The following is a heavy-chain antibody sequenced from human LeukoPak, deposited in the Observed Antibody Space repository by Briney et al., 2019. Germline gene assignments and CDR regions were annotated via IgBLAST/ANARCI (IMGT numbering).Heavy chain of an antibody. CDR2: ISYDGSNK. J-gene: IGHJ4*02. Sequence: PGGSLRLSCAASGFTFSSYAMHWVRQAPGKGLEWVAVISYDGSNKYYADSVKGRFTISRDNSKNTLYLQMNSLRAEDTAVYYCAKGSSGWYFLGDYWGQGTLVTVSS. CDR3: AKGSSGWYFLGDY. V-gene: IGHV3-30*04. CDR1: GFTFSSYA. D-gene: IGHD6-19*01.